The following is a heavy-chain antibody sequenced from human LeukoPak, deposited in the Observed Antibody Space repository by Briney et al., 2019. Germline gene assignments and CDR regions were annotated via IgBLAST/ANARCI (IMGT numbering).Heavy chain of an antibody. V-gene: IGHV1-3*01. J-gene: IGHJ4*02. CDR3: ARVELSGYCSSTSCYILSG. CDR2: INAGNGNT. Sequence: RASVKLSCKASGYTFTSYAMHWVRQAPGQRLEWMGWINAGNGNTKYSQKFQGRVTITRDTSASTAYMELSSLRSEDTAVYYCARVELSGYCSSTSCYILSGWGQGTLVTVSS. D-gene: IGHD2-2*02. CDR1: GYTFTSYA.